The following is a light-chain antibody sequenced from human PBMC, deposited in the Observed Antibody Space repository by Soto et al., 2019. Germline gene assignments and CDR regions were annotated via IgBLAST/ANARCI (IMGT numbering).Light chain of an antibody. CDR2: GAS. CDR3: QQYNYWPPIT. Sequence: EIVLTQSPATLSVPPGERATLSCRASQSITNNLAWYQHKPGQAPRLLIYGASTRATGISARFSGGGSGTEFTLTISSLQSEDFAVYYCQQYNYWPPITFGQGTRLEIK. J-gene: IGKJ5*01. CDR1: QSITNN. V-gene: IGKV3-15*01.